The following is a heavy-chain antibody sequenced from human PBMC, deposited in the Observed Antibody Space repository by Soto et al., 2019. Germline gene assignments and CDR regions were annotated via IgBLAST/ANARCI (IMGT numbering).Heavy chain of an antibody. J-gene: IGHJ4*02. Sequence: GSLRLSCAASGFTFSGSAMHWVRQASGKGLEWVGRIRSKANSYATAYAASVKGRFIISRDDSKNTAYLQMNSLETEDTAVYYCTRHALGDAGSPFDYWGQGTLVTVSS. D-gene: IGHD4-17*01. CDR2: IRSKANSYAT. CDR3: TRHALGDAGSPFDY. V-gene: IGHV3-73*01. CDR1: GFTFSGSA.